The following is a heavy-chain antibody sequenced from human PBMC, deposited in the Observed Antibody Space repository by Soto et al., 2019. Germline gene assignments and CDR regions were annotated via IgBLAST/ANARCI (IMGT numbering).Heavy chain of an antibody. CDR3: ARLQAAVPHY. CDR1: GDSISGSPYF. J-gene: IGHJ4*02. D-gene: IGHD6-13*01. Sequence: QVQLQESGPGLVMPSETLSLTCTVSGDSISGSPYFWGWIRQPPGKRLEWIGSIFYDRFTLYTPSLKNRVTISVDTSKNQFSQKLTSVAAADTAIYFCARLQAAVPHYWGQGILVTVSS. V-gene: IGHV4-39*01. CDR2: IFYDRFT.